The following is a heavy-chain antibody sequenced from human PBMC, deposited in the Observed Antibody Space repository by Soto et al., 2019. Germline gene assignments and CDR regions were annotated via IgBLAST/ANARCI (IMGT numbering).Heavy chain of an antibody. D-gene: IGHD3-3*01. Sequence: PGGSLRLSCAASGFTFSSYSMNWVRQAPGKGLEWVSSISSSSSYIYYADSVKGRFTISRDNAKNSLYLQMNSLRAEDTAVYYCAREPGDLYYDFWSVYHNYFDYWGQGTLVTVSS. J-gene: IGHJ4*02. CDR1: GFTFSSYS. CDR3: AREPGDLYYDFWSVYHNYFDY. V-gene: IGHV3-21*01. CDR2: ISSSSSYI.